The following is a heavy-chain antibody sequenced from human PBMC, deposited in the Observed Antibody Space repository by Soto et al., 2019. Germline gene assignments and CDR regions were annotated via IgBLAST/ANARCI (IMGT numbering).Heavy chain of an antibody. Sequence: GESLKISCKGLGYSFDIYWISWVRQMPGKGLEWMGRINPRDSYINYSPSFQGHVTISADKSIRTAFLQWSSLKASDTAMYFFARQGPIGTFGMDVWGQGTMVTVSS. CDR2: INPRDSYI. V-gene: IGHV5-10-1*01. CDR1: GYSFDIYW. J-gene: IGHJ6*02. CDR3: ARQGPIGTFGMDV.